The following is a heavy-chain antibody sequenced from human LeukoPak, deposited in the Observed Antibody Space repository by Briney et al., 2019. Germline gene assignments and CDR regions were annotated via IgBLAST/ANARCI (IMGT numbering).Heavy chain of an antibody. J-gene: IGHJ4*02. Sequence: SETLSLTCTVSGGSISSGSYYWSWIRQPAGKGLEWIGRIYTSGSTNYNPSLKSRVTISVDTSKNQFSLKLSSVTAADTAVYYCARHGGGYCSGGSCYVDYWGQGTLVTVSS. D-gene: IGHD2-15*01. CDR3: ARHGGGYCSGGSCYVDY. CDR1: GGSISSGSYY. CDR2: IYTSGST. V-gene: IGHV4-61*02.